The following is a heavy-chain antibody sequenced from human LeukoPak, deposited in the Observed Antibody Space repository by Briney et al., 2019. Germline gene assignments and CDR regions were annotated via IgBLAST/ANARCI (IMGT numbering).Heavy chain of an antibody. D-gene: IGHD1-26*01. CDR3: ARRRDLYSGSYYPFDY. CDR1: GYSFTSYW. CDR2: IYPGDSDA. V-gene: IGHV5-51*01. J-gene: IGHJ4*02. Sequence: GESLKISCKGAGYSFTSYWIGWVRQMPGKGLKWMGIIYPGDSDARYSPSFQGQVTISADKSISTAYLQWSSLKASDTAMYYCARRRDLYSGSYYPFDYWGQGTLVTVSS.